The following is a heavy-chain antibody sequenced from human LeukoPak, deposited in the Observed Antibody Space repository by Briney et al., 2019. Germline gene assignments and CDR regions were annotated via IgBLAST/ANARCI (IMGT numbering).Heavy chain of an antibody. CDR3: ARHDFDY. CDR1: GGSISSSSYY. Sequence: PSETLSLTCTVSGGSISSSSYYWGWIRQPPGKGLEWIGSIYYSGSTYYNPSLKSRVTISVDTSKNQFSLKLSSVTAADTALYYCARHDFDYWGQGTLVTVSS. J-gene: IGHJ4*02. CDR2: IYYSGST. V-gene: IGHV4-39*01.